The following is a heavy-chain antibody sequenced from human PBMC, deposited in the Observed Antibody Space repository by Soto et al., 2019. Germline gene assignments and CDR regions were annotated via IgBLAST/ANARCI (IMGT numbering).Heavy chain of an antibody. CDR3: ARGPMGSGGYGMDV. D-gene: IGHD1-26*01. CDR1: GYTFTSYD. V-gene: IGHV1-8*01. Sequence: QVQLVQSGAEVKKPGASVKVSCKASGYTFTSYDINWVRQATGQGLEWMGWINPNSGNTGYAQKLQCRVTMPRNTSISTPYMELSSLRSEDTAVYYCARGPMGSGGYGMDVWGQGTTVTVSS. J-gene: IGHJ6*02. CDR2: INPNSGNT.